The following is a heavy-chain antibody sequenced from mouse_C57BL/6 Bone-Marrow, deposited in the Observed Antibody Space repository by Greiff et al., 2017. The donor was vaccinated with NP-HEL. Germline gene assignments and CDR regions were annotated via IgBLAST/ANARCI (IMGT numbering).Heavy chain of an antibody. D-gene: IGHD2-5*01. V-gene: IGHV1-50*01. CDR3: ARSTIVTDWFAY. J-gene: IGHJ3*01. CDR2: IDPSDSYT. Sequence: QVQLQQPGAELVKPGASVKLSCKASGYTFTSYWMQWVKQRPGQGLEWIGEIDPSDSYTNYNQKFKGKATLTVDTSSSTAYMQLSSLTSEDSAVYYGARSTIVTDWFAYWGQVTLVTVSA. CDR1: GYTFTSYW.